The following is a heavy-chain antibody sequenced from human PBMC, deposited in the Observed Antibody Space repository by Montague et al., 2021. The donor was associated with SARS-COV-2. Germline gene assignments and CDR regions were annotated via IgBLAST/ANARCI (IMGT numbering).Heavy chain of an antibody. CDR2: IYTSGST. CDR1: GGSISSGSYY. J-gene: IGHJ6*03. D-gene: IGHD6-13*01. CDR3: ASGIAATYYYYMDV. Sequence: TLSLTCTVSGGSISSGSYYWSWIRQPVGKGLEWIGRIYTSGSTNYNPSLKSRVTISVDTSKNQFSLKLSSVTAADTAVYYCASGIAATYYYYMDVWGKGTTVTVSS. V-gene: IGHV4-61*02.